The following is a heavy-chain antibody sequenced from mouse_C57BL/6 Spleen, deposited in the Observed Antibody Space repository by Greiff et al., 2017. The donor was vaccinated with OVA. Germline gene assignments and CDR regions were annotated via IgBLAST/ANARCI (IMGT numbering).Heavy chain of an antibody. J-gene: IGHJ3*01. CDR2: INPNNGGT. D-gene: IGHD2-3*01. CDR3: ARRDDGYLAWFAY. V-gene: IGHV1-26*01. CDR1: GYTFTDYY. Sequence: EVQLQQSGPELVKPGASVKISCKASGYTFTDYYMNWVKQSHGKSLEWIADINPNNGGTSYNQKFKGKATLTVDKSSSTAYMELRSLTSEDSAVYYCARRDDGYLAWFAYWGQGTLVTVSA.